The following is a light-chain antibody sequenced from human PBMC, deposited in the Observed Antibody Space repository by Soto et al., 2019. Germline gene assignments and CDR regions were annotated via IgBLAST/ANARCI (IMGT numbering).Light chain of an antibody. J-gene: IGLJ2*01. V-gene: IGLV1-51*01. Sequence: QSVLTQPPSASGTPGQRVTISCSGSSSNIGSTSVYWYQQLPGTAPKLLIYDNNKRPSGIPDRFSGSKSGTSATLGITGLQTGDEANYYCGTWDSSLSAGVFGGGTKLTVL. CDR1: SSNIGSTS. CDR3: GTWDSSLSAGV. CDR2: DNN.